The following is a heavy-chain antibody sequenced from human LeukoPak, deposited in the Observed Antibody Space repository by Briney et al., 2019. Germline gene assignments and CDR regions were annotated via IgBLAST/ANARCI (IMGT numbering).Heavy chain of an antibody. J-gene: IGHJ6*02. V-gene: IGHV3-66*01. CDR1: GFTVSSNY. CDR3: ARDTLGKYCSGGSCYVASDYGMDV. D-gene: IGHD2-15*01. CDR2: IYSGGST. Sequence: PGGSLRLSCAASGFTVSSNYMSWVRQAPGKGLEWVSVIYSGGSTYYADPVKGRFTISRDNSKNALYLQMNSLRAEDTAVYYCARDTLGKYCSGGSCYVASDYGMDVWGQGTTVTVSS.